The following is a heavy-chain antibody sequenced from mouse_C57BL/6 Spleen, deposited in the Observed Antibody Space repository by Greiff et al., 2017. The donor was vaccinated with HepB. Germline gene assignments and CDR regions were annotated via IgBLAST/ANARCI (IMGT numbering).Heavy chain of an antibody. CDR2: IWSGGST. V-gene: IGHV2-2*01. CDR1: GFSLTSYG. CDR3: ASCCYGADDWFAY. J-gene: IGHJ3*01. D-gene: IGHD1-2*01. Sequence: QVQLQQSGPGLVQPSQSLSITCTVSGFSLTSYGVHWVRQSPGKGLEWLGVIWSGGSTDYNAAFISRLSISKDNSKSQVFIKMSSLQADDTAIYYCASCCYGADDWFAYWGQGTLVTVSA.